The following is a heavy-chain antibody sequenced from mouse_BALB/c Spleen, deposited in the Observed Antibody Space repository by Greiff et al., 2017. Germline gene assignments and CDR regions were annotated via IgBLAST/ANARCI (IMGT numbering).Heavy chain of an antibody. Sequence: QVHVKQSGAELVRPGTSVKISCKASGYTFTNYWLGWVKQRPGHGLEWIGDIYPGGGYTNYNEKFKGKATLTADTSSSTAYMQLSSLTSEDSAVYFCVRRGGNYDYWGQGTTLTVSS. D-gene: IGHD2-1*01. CDR3: VRRGGNYDY. CDR1: GYTFTNYW. V-gene: IGHV1-63*02. J-gene: IGHJ2*01. CDR2: IYPGGGYT.